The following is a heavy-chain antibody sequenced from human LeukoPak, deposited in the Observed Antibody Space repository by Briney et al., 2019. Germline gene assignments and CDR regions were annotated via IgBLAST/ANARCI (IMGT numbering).Heavy chain of an antibody. V-gene: IGHV4-59*01. CDR1: GGSISSYY. J-gene: IGHJ4*02. CDR2: ISYSGST. D-gene: IGHD3-10*01. CDR3: ARGGGFGERYFDY. Sequence: SETLSLTRTVSGGSISSYYWSWIRQPPGKGLEFLGSISYSGSTTYNPSLKSRVTISLDTSKNQFSLRLTSVTAADTAVYYCARGGGFGERYFDYWGQGTLVSVSS.